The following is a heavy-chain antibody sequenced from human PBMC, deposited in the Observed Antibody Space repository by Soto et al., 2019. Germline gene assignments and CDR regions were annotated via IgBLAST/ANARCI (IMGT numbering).Heavy chain of an antibody. CDR2: ILVAGSQ. Sequence: GSLRLSCAVSGFICSSYDMSWVRQAPGKGLAWVSTILVAGSQHYEDSVQGRFTISRDTSKNTVFLYMNSLTAGDTAVYYCAKATATGGGAFEIYGQGTMVTVSS. CDR3: AKATATGGGAFEI. J-gene: IGHJ3*02. CDR1: GFICSSYD. V-gene: IGHV3-23*01. D-gene: IGHD2-8*02.